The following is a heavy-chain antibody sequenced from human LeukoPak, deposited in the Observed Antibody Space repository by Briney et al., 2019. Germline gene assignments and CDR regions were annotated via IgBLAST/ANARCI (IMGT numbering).Heavy chain of an antibody. D-gene: IGHD4-17*01. CDR3: AKNYGDSNWFDP. J-gene: IGHJ5*02. V-gene: IGHV6-1*01. Sequence: PSQTLSLTCAISGDSVSSNSAAWNWIRQSPSRGLEWLGRTYYRSNWFNDFALSVKSRITINPDTSKNQFSLQLNSVTPEDTAVYYRAKNYGDSNWFDPWGQGTLVTVSS. CDR2: TYYRSNWFN. CDR1: GDSVSSNSAA.